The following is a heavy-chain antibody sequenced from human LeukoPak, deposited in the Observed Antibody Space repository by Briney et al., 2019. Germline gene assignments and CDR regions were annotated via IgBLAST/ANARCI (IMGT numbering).Heavy chain of an antibody. D-gene: IGHD3-10*02. CDR3: ARAMSTSPWDGMSFGY. Sequence: ASVTVSRTSSGYTFTSYGFSWVRLAPAQGLEWMGWISAYNGNTNYVQKLQGRVTMTTDTSTSTAYMELSSLRSEDTAVYYCARAMSTSPWDGMSFGYWGQGTLVTVSS. CDR1: GYTFTSYG. V-gene: IGHV1-18*01. CDR2: ISAYNGNT. J-gene: IGHJ4*02.